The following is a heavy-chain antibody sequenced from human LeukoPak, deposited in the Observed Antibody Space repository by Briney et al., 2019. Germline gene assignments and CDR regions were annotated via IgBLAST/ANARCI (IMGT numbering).Heavy chain of an antibody. J-gene: IGHJ6*03. D-gene: IGHD7-27*01. CDR3: ARDSHSPHLGWYYYYYMEV. CDR2: INHIFGTA. Sequence: SVKVSCKACGGTFSSYAISWVRQAPGQGLEWMGGINHIFGTANYAQKFQGRVTITADESTSTAYMELSSLRSEDSAVYYCARDSHSPHLGWYYYYYMEVWGKGTTVTISS. CDR1: GGTFSSYA. V-gene: IGHV1-69*13.